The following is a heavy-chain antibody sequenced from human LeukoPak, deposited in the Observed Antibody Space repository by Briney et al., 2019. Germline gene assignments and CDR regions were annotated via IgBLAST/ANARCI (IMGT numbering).Heavy chain of an antibody. V-gene: IGHV3-23*01. CDR1: GFTFSNYA. CDR3: AKNRQQLDY. J-gene: IGHJ4*02. Sequence: GGSLRLSCAASGFTFSNYAMSWVRQAPGKGLEWVSTISGSGGNTYYADSVKGRFTISRDSSKNTPYLQMNSLRAEDTAVYYCAKNRQQLDYWGQGTLVTVSS. CDR2: ISGSGGNT. D-gene: IGHD6-13*01.